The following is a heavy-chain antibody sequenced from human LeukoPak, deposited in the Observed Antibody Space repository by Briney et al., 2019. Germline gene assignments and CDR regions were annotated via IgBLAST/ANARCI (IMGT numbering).Heavy chain of an antibody. Sequence: ASVKVSCKASGGTFSSYAISWVRQAPGQGLEWMGIINPSGGSTSYAQKFQGRVTMTRDTSTSTVYMELSSLRSEDTAVYYCARGPYYDSSGYYYSPWWYFDYWGQGTLVTVSS. D-gene: IGHD3-22*01. CDR1: GGTFSSYA. V-gene: IGHV1-46*01. CDR3: ARGPYYDSSGYYYSPWWYFDY. CDR2: INPSGGST. J-gene: IGHJ4*02.